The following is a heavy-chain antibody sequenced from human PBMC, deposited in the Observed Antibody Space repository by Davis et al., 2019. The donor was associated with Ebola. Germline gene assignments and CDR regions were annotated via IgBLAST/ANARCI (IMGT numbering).Heavy chain of an antibody. Sequence: GESLKISCAASGFTFSSYAMSWVRQAPGKGLEWVSAISGSGSSTYYADSVKGRFTISRDNSKNTLYLQMNSLRAEDTAVYYCAKDSSKGARWGQGTLVTVSS. CDR1: GFTFSSYA. D-gene: IGHD2-2*01. V-gene: IGHV3-23*01. CDR2: ISGSGSST. CDR3: AKDSSKGAR. J-gene: IGHJ4*02.